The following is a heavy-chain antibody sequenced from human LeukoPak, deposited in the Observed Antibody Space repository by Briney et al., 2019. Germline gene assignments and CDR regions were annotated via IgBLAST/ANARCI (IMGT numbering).Heavy chain of an antibody. CDR3: AKDPSRYGDYTEYFQH. V-gene: IGHV3-23*01. J-gene: IGHJ1*01. CDR1: GFTFSSFA. Sequence: PGGSLRLSCAASGFTFSSFAMSWVRQAPGKGLECVSGITGRGGSTYYADSVKGRFTISRDNSKNTLYLQMNSLRAEDTAVYYCAKDPSRYGDYTEYFQHWGQGTLVTVSS. D-gene: IGHD4-17*01. CDR2: ITGRGGST.